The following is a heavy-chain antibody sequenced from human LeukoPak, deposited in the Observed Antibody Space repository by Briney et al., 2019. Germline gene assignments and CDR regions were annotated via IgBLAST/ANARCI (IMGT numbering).Heavy chain of an antibody. CDR2: ISSTSGYI. CDR1: GLSFSSYT. J-gene: IGHJ4*02. V-gene: IGHV3-21*01. CDR3: ASRDY. Sequence: KPGGSLRLSCAPSGLSFSSYTIHWVRQAPGKGLEWVSSISSTSGYIHYADSVKGRFTISRDNAKNSLYLQMNSLRAEDTAVYYCASRDYWGQGTLVTVSS.